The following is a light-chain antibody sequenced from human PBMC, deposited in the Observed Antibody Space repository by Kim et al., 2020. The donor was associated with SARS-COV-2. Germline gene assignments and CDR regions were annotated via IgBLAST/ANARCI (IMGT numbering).Light chain of an antibody. Sequence: NFMLTQPHSVSASPGKTVAISCTGSSGNIASKYVQWYQQRPGSAPTTVIYEDNQRPSGVPDRFSGSIDSSSNSASLTNSGLKTEDEADYYCQSYDTNTSVFGGGTQLTVL. CDR2: EDN. V-gene: IGLV6-57*02. CDR3: QSYDTNTSV. CDR1: SGNIASKY. J-gene: IGLJ3*02.